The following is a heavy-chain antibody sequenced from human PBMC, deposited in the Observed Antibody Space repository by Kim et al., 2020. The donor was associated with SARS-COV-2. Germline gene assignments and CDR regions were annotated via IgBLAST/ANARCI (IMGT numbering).Heavy chain of an antibody. J-gene: IGHJ6*02. D-gene: IGHD4-17*01. CDR1: GFTFNDYA. V-gene: IGHV3-43*02. Sequence: GGSLRLSCVASGFTFNDYALHWVRQAPGKGLEWVSLISGDGGSTDYADSVKGRFTISRHSSKKTLYLQMNSLRTADTALYYCAKATTVTTRVYYYYGLDVWGQGATVTVSS. CDR3: AKATTVTTRVYYYYGLDV. CDR2: ISGDGGST.